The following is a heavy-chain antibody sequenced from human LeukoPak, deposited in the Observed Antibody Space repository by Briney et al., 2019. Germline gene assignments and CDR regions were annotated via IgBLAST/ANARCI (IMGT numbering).Heavy chain of an antibody. J-gene: IGHJ5*02. V-gene: IGHV1-18*01. Sequence: ASVKVSCKASGYTFTSYGISWVRQAPGQGLEGMGWISAYNGNTNYAQKLQGRVTMTTDTSTSTAYMELRSLRSDDTAVYYCARVVVAATRGWFDPWGQGTLVTVPS. D-gene: IGHD2-15*01. CDR3: ARVVVAATRGWFDP. CDR1: GYTFTSYG. CDR2: ISAYNGNT.